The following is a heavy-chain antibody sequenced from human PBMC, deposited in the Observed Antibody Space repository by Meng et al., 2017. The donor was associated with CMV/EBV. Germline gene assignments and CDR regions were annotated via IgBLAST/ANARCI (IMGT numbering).Heavy chain of an antibody. V-gene: IGHV3-23*01. CDR1: GFTVSSYA. J-gene: IGHJ1*01. D-gene: IGHD3-22*01. CDR2: INGGGDST. Sequence: SGFTVSSYAMSWVRQAPGKGLEWVSGINGGGDSTHYADSVKGRFTISRDKSKNTLYLQMNSLRAEDTAVYYCAKERHYDGTGAYFQHWGQGTLVTVSS. CDR3: AKERHYDGTGAYFQH.